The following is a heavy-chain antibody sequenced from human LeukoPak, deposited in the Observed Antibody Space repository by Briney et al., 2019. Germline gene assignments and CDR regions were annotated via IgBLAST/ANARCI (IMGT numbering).Heavy chain of an antibody. CDR2: IYYSGST. Sequence: SETLSLTYTVSGGSISSYYWSWIRQPPGKGLEWIGYIYYSGSTNYNPSLKSRVTISVDTSKNQFSLKLSSVTAADTAVYYCARAVLNWFDPWGQGTLVTVSS. CDR1: GGSISSYY. J-gene: IGHJ5*02. CDR3: ARAVLNWFDP. V-gene: IGHV4-59*01.